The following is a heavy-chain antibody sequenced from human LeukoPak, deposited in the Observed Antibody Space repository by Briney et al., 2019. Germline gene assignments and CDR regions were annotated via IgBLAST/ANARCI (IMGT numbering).Heavy chain of an antibody. CDR2: IIPIFGTA. V-gene: IGHV1-69*13. CDR3: ARGAEQWLDFDY. D-gene: IGHD6-19*01. CDR1: GGTFSSYA. J-gene: IGHJ4*02. Sequence: SVKVSCKASGGTFSSYAISWVRQAPGQGLEWMGGIIPIFGTANYAQKFQGRVTITADESTSTAYMELSSLRSEDTAVYYCARGAEQWLDFDYWGQGTLVTVSS.